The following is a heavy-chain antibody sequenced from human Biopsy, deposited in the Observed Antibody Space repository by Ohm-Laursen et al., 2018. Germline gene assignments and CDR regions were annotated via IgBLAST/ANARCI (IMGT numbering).Heavy chain of an antibody. J-gene: IGHJ6*02. D-gene: IGHD3-9*01. CDR2: ITPFNGNT. CDR3: ARSPLTGEWGNNAMVV. Sequence: VKVSCKTSGYSFTYLYLHWVRHAPRQALEWMGWITPFNGNTNYAQKLQGRVTISRDTSMSTISMELTSLRSEDTGMYYCARSPLTGEWGNNAMVVWGQGTTVTVSS. CDR1: GYSFTYLY. V-gene: IGHV1-45*03.